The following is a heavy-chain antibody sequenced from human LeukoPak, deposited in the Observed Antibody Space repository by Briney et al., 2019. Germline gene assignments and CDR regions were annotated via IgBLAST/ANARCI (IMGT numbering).Heavy chain of an antibody. Sequence: ASVKVSCKASGYTFTGYYMHWVRQAPGQGLEWMGWINPNSGGTNYAQKLQGRVTMTTDTSTSTAYMELRSLRSDDTAVYYCARVMLYYYGSGSYSINAFDIWGQGTMVTVSS. V-gene: IGHV1-2*02. CDR3: ARVMLYYYGSGSYSINAFDI. CDR1: GYTFTGYY. J-gene: IGHJ3*02. CDR2: INPNSGGT. D-gene: IGHD3-10*01.